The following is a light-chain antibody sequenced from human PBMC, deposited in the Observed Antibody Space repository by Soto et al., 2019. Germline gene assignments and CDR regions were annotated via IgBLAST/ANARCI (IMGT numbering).Light chain of an antibody. J-gene: IGKJ2*01. Sequence: DIVMTQSPLSLPVTPGEPASISCRSSQSLLHSNGYNYLDWYLQKPGQSPQLLIYLGSNRASGVPDRFSGSGSGTDFTLKISRVEAEDVGVYYCMQPLQTVYTFGQGTKLEIK. CDR1: QSLLHSNGYNY. CDR2: LGS. V-gene: IGKV2-28*01. CDR3: MQPLQTVYT.